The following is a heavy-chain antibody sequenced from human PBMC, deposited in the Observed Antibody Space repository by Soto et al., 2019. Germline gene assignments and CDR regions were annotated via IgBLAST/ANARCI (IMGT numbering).Heavy chain of an antibody. J-gene: IGHJ4*02. CDR3: AKAPQSSGYEY. CDR2: ISYDGNIK. V-gene: IGHV3-30*18. D-gene: IGHD3-22*01. Sequence: PGGSLRLSCAASGFTFSNDGMHWVRQAPGKGLEWVAVISYDGNIKYYADSVKGRFTISRDNSKNMLYLQMNSLSADDTAVYYCAKAPQSSGYEYWGQGTLVTVSS. CDR1: GFTFSNDG.